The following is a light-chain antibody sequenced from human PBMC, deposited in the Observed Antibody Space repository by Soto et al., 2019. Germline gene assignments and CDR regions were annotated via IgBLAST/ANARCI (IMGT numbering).Light chain of an antibody. CDR3: QQHNDWPWT. J-gene: IGKJ1*01. CDR1: QSISYN. V-gene: IGKV3-15*01. Sequence: EIVMTQSPATLSVSPGERATLSCRASQSISYNLAWYQQKPGQAPRLLIDGASNRATSSPARFSGSGSGTDFTLTISSLQSEDFAVYYCQQHNDWPWTFGQGTRVEIK. CDR2: GAS.